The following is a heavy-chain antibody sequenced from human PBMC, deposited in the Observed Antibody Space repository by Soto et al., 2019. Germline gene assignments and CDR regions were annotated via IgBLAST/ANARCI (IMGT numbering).Heavy chain of an antibody. CDR3: GKVVEAATRHTDFDY. J-gene: IGHJ4*02. V-gene: IGHV4-39*01. D-gene: IGHD2-15*01. CDR2: AYTTGGP. CDR1: GDSMNSRNSF. Sequence: LETLSLTCSVSGDSMNSRNSFWGWIRQPPGKGLEFIGSAYTTGGPSYNPSLKSRVTISVDTSKNQFSLKVTSVTAADTAVYYCGKVVEAATRHTDFDYWGQGTLVTVSS.